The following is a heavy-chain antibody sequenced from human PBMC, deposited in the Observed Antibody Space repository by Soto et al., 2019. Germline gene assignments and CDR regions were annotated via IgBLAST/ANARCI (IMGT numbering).Heavy chain of an antibody. CDR1: GFRFSNAW. J-gene: IGHJ4*01. CDR3: STDSYSDLTVVRLDN. Sequence: PGGSLRLSCAASGFRFSNAWMSWVRQAPGKGLEWVGRIKSKIHGGTTDFAAPVKGRFTISRDDSKNVAYMEMNSLKIEDTAVYYCSTDSYSDLTVVRLDNWGHGILVNVSS. D-gene: IGHD3-22*01. V-gene: IGHV3-15*01. CDR2: IKSKIHGGTT.